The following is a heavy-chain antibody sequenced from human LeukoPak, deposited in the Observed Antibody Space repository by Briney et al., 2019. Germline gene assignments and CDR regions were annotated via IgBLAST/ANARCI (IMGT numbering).Heavy chain of an antibody. J-gene: IGHJ6*03. CDR3: AKPYYDILTGYSSYYYYMDV. V-gene: IGHV3-23*01. CDR2: ISGSGGST. CDR1: GFTFSDYY. D-gene: IGHD3-9*01. Sequence: PGGSLRLSCAASGFTFSDYYMSWIRQAPGKGLEWVSAISGSGGSTYYADSVKGRFTISRDNSKNTLYLQMNSLRAEDTAVYYCAKPYYDILTGYSSYYYYMDVWGKGTTVTVSS.